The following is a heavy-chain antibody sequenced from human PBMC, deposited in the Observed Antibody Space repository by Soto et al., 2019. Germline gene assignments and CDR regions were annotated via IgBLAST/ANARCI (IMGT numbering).Heavy chain of an antibody. V-gene: IGHV6-1*01. D-gene: IGHD6-13*01. Sequence: QALSVACALSWVTFSSHTAALNCIKQSPSRGLEWLGRTYYRSKWYNDYAVSVKSRITINTDTSKNQFSLQLNSVTPEDTAVYYCAREYSSSGAYYYYGMDVWGQGTTVTVSS. CDR1: WVTFSSHTAA. J-gene: IGHJ6*01. CDR2: TYYRSKWYN. CDR3: AREYSSSGAYYYYGMDV.